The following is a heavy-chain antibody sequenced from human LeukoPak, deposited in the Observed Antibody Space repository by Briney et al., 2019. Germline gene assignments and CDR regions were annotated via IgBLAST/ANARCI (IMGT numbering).Heavy chain of an antibody. CDR2: IYYSGST. CDR1: GGSISSYY. CDR3: ARREADWYFDL. J-gene: IGHJ2*01. V-gene: IGHV4-59*12. D-gene: IGHD5-24*01. Sequence: SETLSLTCTVSGGSISSYYWSWIRQPPGKGLEWIGYIYYSGSTNYNPSLKSRVTMSVDTSKNQFSLKLSSVTAADTAVYYCARREADWYFDLWGRGTLVTVSS.